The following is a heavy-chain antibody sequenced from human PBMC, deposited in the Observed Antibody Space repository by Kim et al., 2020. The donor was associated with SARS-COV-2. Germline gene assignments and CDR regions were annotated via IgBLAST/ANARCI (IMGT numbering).Heavy chain of an antibody. J-gene: IGHJ5*02. D-gene: IGHD3-3*01. CDR1: GASVTDADY. Sequence: SETLSLTCAVYGASVTDADYWTWFRQPPGKGLEWIGETNQNGRADYNPSLMSRVTMSMDRSKNQFSLRLTSVTAADAAFYFCTRYSKSITIFEIIRGYTWYDPWGPGTLVTVSS. CDR2: TNQNGRA. CDR3: TRYSKSITIFEIIRGYTWYDP. V-gene: IGHV4-34*01.